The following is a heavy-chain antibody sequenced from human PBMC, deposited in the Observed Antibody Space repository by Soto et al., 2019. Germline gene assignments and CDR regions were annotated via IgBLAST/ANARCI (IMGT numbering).Heavy chain of an antibody. J-gene: IGHJ4*02. CDR2: ISAYNGNT. CDR3: AREGGTGYCSGGSCHPPTY. Sequence: ASVKVSCKASGYTFTTYSITWVRQAPGQGLEWMGWISAYNGNTDSSQSVQGRVTMTTDTSTSTAYMELRSLRSDDTAVYYCAREGGTGYCSGGSCHPPTYWGQGTLVTVSS. D-gene: IGHD2-15*01. CDR1: GYTFTTYS. V-gene: IGHV1-18*01.